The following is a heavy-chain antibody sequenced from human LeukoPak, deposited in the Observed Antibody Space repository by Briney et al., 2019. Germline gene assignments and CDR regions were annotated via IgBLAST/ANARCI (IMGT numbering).Heavy chain of an antibody. CDR1: GGSISSGGYS. Sequence: PSQTLSLTCAVSGGSISSGGYSWSWIRQPPGKGLEWIGYIYHSGSTYYNPSLKSRVTISVDRSKNQFSLKLSSVTAADTAVYYRASSIDHPSYYYYGMNVWGQGTTVTVSS. J-gene: IGHJ6*02. V-gene: IGHV4-30-2*01. CDR2: IYHSGST. CDR3: ASSIDHPSYYYYGMNV. D-gene: IGHD1-14*01.